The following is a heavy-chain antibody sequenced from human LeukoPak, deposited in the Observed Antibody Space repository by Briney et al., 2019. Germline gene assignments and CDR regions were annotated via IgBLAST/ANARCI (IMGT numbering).Heavy chain of an antibody. D-gene: IGHD4-17*01. CDR3: AKDNDAYGDSYFDS. J-gene: IGHJ4*02. CDR1: GFTFRNYG. V-gene: IGHV3-33*06. CDR2: IWHDGSHS. Sequence: GGSLRLSCAASGFTFRNYGLHWVSQAPGKGLEWVAVIWHDGSHSYYSDSVKGRFTISRDNAKNTVYLHMDSLRVEDTAIYYCAKDNDAYGDSYFDSWGQGTLVAVS.